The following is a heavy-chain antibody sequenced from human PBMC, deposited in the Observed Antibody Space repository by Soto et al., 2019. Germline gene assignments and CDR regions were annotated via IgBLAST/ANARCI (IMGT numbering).Heavy chain of an antibody. Sequence: PGGSLRLSCAASGFTFSSYSMNWVRQAPGKGLEWVSYISSSSSTIYYADSVKGRFTISRDNAKNSLYLQMNSLRAEDTAVYYCARSGVTGTYYYYYMDVWGKGTTVTVSS. J-gene: IGHJ6*03. D-gene: IGHD1-7*01. V-gene: IGHV3-48*01. CDR3: ARSGVTGTYYYYYMDV. CDR1: GFTFSSYS. CDR2: ISSSSSTI.